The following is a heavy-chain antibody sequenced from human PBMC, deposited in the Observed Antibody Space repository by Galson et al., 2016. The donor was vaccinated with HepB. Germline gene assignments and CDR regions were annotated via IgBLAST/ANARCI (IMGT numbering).Heavy chain of an antibody. V-gene: IGHV3-11*06. CDR3: ARGAFWDMYSHYYMDV. CDR2: ISSTSTYT. Sequence: SLRLYCAASGFSFSNYYMTWIRKAPGKGLEWISYISSTSTYTNYADSVKGRFTISRDNVKNSLYLQMNGLRAEDTAVYYCARGAFWDMYSHYYMDVWGKGTAVTVSS. J-gene: IGHJ6*03. D-gene: IGHD2-15*01. CDR1: GFSFSNYY.